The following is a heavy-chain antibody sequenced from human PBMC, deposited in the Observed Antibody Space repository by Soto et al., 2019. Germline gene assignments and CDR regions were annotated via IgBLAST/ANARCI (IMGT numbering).Heavy chain of an antibody. Sequence: GGSLRLSCAASGFTFSSYAMSWVRQAPGKGLEWVSATSGSGGSTYYADSVKGRFTISRDNSKNTLYLQMNSLRAEDTAVYYCAKDWKGYSLLPFDYWGQGTLVTVSS. J-gene: IGHJ4*02. CDR1: GFTFSSYA. V-gene: IGHV3-23*01. CDR2: TSGSGGST. D-gene: IGHD5-18*01. CDR3: AKDWKGYSLLPFDY.